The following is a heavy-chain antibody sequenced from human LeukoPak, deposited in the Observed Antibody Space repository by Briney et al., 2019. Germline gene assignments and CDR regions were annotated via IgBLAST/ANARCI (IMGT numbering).Heavy chain of an antibody. Sequence: GGSLRLSCAASGFTFSSYAMSWVRQAPGEGLEGVSAISGSGGSTYYADSVKGRFTISRDNSKNTLYLQMNSLRAEDTAVYYCAKGPRRGYSGYDSDTTFDYWGQGTLVTVSS. J-gene: IGHJ4*02. CDR1: GFTFSSYA. CDR3: AKGPRRGYSGYDSDTTFDY. D-gene: IGHD5-12*01. V-gene: IGHV3-23*01. CDR2: ISGSGGST.